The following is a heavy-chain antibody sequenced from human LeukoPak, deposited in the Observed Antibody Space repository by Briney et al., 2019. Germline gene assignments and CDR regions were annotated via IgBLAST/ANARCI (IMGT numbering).Heavy chain of an antibody. CDR1: GFTFSSYG. V-gene: IGHV3-30*18. Sequence: GGSLRLSCAASGFTFSSYGMHWVRQARAKGLEWVAVISYDGSNKYYADSVKGRFTISRDNSKNTLYLQMNSLRAEDTAVYYCANSYGDYVDFRYYGMDVWGQGSTVTVSS. J-gene: IGHJ6*02. D-gene: IGHD4-17*01. CDR2: ISYDGSNK. CDR3: ANSYGDYVDFRYYGMDV.